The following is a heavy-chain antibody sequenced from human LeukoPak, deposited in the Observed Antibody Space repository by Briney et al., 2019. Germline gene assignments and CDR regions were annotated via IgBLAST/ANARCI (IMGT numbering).Heavy chain of an antibody. Sequence: SETLSLTCTVSGGSISSYYWSWIRQPAGKGLEWIGRIYTSGSTNYNPSLKSRVTMSVDTSKNQFSLKLSSVTAADTAVYSCARLRHIEYGTSTQYWYFDLWGRGTLVTVSS. J-gene: IGHJ2*01. CDR2: IYTSGST. D-gene: IGHD2/OR15-2a*01. CDR3: ARLRHIEYGTSTQYWYFDL. V-gene: IGHV4-4*07. CDR1: GGSISSYY.